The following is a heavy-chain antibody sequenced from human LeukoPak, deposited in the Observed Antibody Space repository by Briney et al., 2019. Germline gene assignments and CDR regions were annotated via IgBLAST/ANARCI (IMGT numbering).Heavy chain of an antibody. CDR3: ARGRGDLGRILRYFDWFESYYYMDV. Sequence: SETLSLTCAVYGGSFSGYYWSWIRQPPGKGLEWIGEINHSGSTNYNPSLKSRVTISVDTSKNQFSLKLSSVTAADTAVYYCARGRGDLGRILRYFDWFESYYYMDVWGKGTTVTVSS. J-gene: IGHJ6*03. D-gene: IGHD3-9*01. V-gene: IGHV4-34*01. CDR1: GGSFSGYY. CDR2: INHSGST.